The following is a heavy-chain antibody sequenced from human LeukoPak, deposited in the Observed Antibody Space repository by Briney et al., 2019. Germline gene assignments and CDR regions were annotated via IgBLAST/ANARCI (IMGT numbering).Heavy chain of an antibody. J-gene: IGHJ6*03. D-gene: IGHD5-12*01. V-gene: IGHV1-2*02. Sequence: EASVKVSCKASGYTFTGYYMHWVRQAPGQGLEWMGWINPNSGGTNYAQKFQGRVTMTRDTSISTAYMELSRLRSDDTAVYYCARSGYSGYGYYYYYMDVWGKGTTVTISS. CDR2: INPNSGGT. CDR3: ARSGYSGYGYYYYYMDV. CDR1: GYTFTGYY.